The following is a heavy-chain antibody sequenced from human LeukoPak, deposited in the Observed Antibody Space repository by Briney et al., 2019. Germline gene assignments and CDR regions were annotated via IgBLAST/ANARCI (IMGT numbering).Heavy chain of an antibody. V-gene: IGHV3-33*06. CDR3: AKRIYYDYVLGSSSGAFDI. Sequence: GGSLRLSCAASGFIFNNYGMHWVRQAPGKGLEWVALIWYDGNKGYYTDSVKGRFTISRDDSKSTLYLQMNSLRVEDTAVYYCAKRIYYDYVLGSSSGAFDIWGQGTMVTVSS. CDR1: GFIFNNYG. J-gene: IGHJ3*02. CDR2: IWYDGNKG. D-gene: IGHD3-16*01.